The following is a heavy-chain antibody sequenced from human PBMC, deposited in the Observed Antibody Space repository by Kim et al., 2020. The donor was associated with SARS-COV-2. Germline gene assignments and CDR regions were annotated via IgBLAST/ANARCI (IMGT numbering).Heavy chain of an antibody. V-gene: IGHV1-24*01. CDR3: ATDLRWLHFTGAFDI. Sequence: ASVKVSCKVSGYTLTELSMHWVRQAPGKGLEWMGGFDPEDGETIYAQKFQGRVTMTEDTSTDTAYMELSSLRSEDTAVYYCATDLRWLHFTGAFDIWGQGTMVTVSS. D-gene: IGHD5-12*01. J-gene: IGHJ3*02. CDR1: GYTLTELS. CDR2: FDPEDGET.